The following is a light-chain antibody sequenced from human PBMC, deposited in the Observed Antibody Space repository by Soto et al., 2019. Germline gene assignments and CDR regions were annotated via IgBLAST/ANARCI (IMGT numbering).Light chain of an antibody. V-gene: IGLV4-69*01. CDR1: SGHSSYA. CDR3: QTWGTGIVV. Sequence: QLVLTQSPSASASLGASVKLTCTLSSGHSSYAIAWHQQQPEKGPRYLMKLNSDGSHSKGXXIPDRFSGSSSGAERYLTISSLQSEDEADYYCQTWGTGIVVFGGGTKLTVL. CDR2: LNSDGSH. J-gene: IGLJ2*01.